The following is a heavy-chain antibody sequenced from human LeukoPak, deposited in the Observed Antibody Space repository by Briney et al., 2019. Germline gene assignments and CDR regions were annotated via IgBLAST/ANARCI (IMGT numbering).Heavy chain of an antibody. D-gene: IGHD3-10*02. J-gene: IGHJ3*02. CDR3: AREGLGSGSYGALDI. V-gene: IGHV4-34*01. Sequence: SETLSLTCAVYGGSFSGYYWSWIRQPPGKGLEWIGEINHSGSTNYNPSLKSRVTISVDTSKNQFSLKLSSVTAADTAVYYCAREGLGSGSYGALDIWGQGTMVTVS. CDR1: GGSFSGYY. CDR2: INHSGST.